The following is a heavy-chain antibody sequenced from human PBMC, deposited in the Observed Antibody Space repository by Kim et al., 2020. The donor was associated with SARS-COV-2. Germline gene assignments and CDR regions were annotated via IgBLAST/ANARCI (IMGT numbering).Heavy chain of an antibody. CDR1: GFTFRSYS. Sequence: GGSLRLSCAASGFTFRSYSMNWVRQAPGKGLEWVSYISSSSSTIYYADSVKGRFTISRDNAKNSLYLQMNSLRDEDTAVYYCARVPTSFTSMVRGVIRGYGMDVWGQGTTVTVSS. J-gene: IGHJ6*02. CDR2: ISSSSSTI. D-gene: IGHD3-10*01. CDR3: ARVPTSFTSMVRGVIRGYGMDV. V-gene: IGHV3-48*02.